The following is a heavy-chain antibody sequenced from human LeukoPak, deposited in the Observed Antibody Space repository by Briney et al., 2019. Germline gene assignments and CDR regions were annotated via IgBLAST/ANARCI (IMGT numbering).Heavy chain of an antibody. D-gene: IGHD1-26*01. Sequence: NTSETLSLTCTVSGGSISTYYWSWIRQPPGKGLEWIAYIDYSANTNYNPSLKSRVTISVDTSKNQFSLKLSSVTAADTAVYYCARDSRRELLHAFDIWGQGTMVTASS. CDR2: IDYSANT. CDR3: ARDSRRELLHAFDI. V-gene: IGHV4-59*01. J-gene: IGHJ3*02. CDR1: GGSISTYY.